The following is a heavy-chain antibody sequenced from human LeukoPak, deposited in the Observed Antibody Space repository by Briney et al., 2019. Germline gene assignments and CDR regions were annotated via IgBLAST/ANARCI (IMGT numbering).Heavy chain of an antibody. CDR3: AKYPRLELLGGWHYFDY. D-gene: IGHD1-26*01. CDR1: GFTFSSYA. Sequence: QSGGSLRLSCAASGFTFSSYAMTWVRQAPGKGLEWVSAISGSGGSTYFADSVKGRFTISRDNSKNTLYLQMNSLRAEDTAVYYCAKYPRLELLGGWHYFDYWGQGTLVTVSS. V-gene: IGHV3-23*01. CDR2: ISGSGGST. J-gene: IGHJ4*02.